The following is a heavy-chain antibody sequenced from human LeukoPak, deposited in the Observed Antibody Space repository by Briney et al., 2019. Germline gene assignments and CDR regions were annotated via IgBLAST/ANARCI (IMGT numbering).Heavy chain of an antibody. CDR1: GFTFSSHW. Sequence: PGGSLRLSCAASGFTFSSHWMTWVRQAPGEGLEWVANIKQDGSEKYYVDSVKGRFTISRDNPKNSLYLQMNSLRAEDTAVYYCARSGTVSSSWYYIDYWGQGALVTVSS. D-gene: IGHD6-13*01. CDR2: IKQDGSEK. CDR3: ARSGTVSSSWYYIDY. V-gene: IGHV3-7*01. J-gene: IGHJ4*02.